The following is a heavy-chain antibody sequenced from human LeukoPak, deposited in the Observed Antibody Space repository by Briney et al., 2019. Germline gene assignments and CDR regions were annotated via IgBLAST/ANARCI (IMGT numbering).Heavy chain of an antibody. CDR1: GFTFSNYW. V-gene: IGHV3-7*03. CDR2: MKQDGSEK. J-gene: IGHJ3*02. Sequence: PGGSLRLSCAASGFTFSNYWMSWVRQAPGKGLEWVANMKQDGSEKYYVDSVKGRFTISRDNTKNSLYLQMNSLRAEDTAVYYCETTSNSHAFDIWGQGTMVTVSS. CDR3: ETTSNSHAFDI. D-gene: IGHD4-23*01.